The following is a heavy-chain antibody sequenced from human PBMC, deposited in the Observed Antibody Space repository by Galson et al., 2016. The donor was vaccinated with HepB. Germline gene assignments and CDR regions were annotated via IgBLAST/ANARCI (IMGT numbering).Heavy chain of an antibody. J-gene: IGHJ4*02. Sequence: SLRLSCAASGFIFDNWWMMWVRQAPGKGLEWVADIKTDGSAQAYVDSVRGRFTISRDNAKNSLYLQFTSLRAEDSAVYYCVRGTREADSWGQGTLVTVSS. CDR1: GFIFDNWW. CDR3: VRGTREADS. V-gene: IGHV3-7*01. D-gene: IGHD5-24*01. CDR2: IKTDGSAQ.